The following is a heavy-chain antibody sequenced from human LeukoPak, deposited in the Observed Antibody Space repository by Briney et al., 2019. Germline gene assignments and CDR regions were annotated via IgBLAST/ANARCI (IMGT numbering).Heavy chain of an antibody. J-gene: IGHJ4*02. D-gene: IGHD6-19*01. CDR2: ISAYNGNT. CDR3: ARDHWGSGWYAFDY. Sequence: ASVKVSCKASGYTFTSYGISWVRQAPGQGLEWMGWISAYNGNTNYAQKLRGRVTMTTDTSTSTAYMELRSLRSDDTAVYYCARDHWGSGWYAFDYWGQGTVVTVSS. CDR1: GYTFTSYG. V-gene: IGHV1-18*01.